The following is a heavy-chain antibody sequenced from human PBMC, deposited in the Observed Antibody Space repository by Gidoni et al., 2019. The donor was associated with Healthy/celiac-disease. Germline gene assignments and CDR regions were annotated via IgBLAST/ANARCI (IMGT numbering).Heavy chain of an antibody. CDR1: GFTFSSYG. V-gene: IGHV3-30*18. CDR2: ISYDGSNK. CDR3: AKAHIATDWYFDL. D-gene: IGHD6-13*01. J-gene: IGHJ2*01. Sequence: QVQLVESGGGVVQPGRSLRLSCAASGFTFSSYGMHWVRQAPGKGLEWVAVISYDGSNKYYADSVKGRFTISRDNSKNTLYLQMNSLRAEDTAVYYCAKAHIATDWYFDLWGRGTLVTVSS.